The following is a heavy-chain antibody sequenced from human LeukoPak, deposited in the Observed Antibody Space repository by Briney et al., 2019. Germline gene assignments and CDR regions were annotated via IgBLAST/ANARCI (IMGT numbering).Heavy chain of an antibody. CDR1: GGTFSSYA. Sequence: GASVKVSCKASGGTFSSYAISWVRQAPGQGLEWMGGIIPIFGTANYAQKFQGRVTITTDESTSTAYMELSSLRSEDTAVYYCARAGWELTYYYYYMGVWGKGTTVTVSS. CDR3: ARAGWELTYYYYYMGV. D-gene: IGHD1-26*01. CDR2: IIPIFGTA. J-gene: IGHJ6*03. V-gene: IGHV1-69*05.